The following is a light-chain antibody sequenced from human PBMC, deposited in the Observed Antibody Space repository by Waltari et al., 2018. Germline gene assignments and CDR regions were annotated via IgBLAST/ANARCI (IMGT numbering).Light chain of an antibody. Sequence: SVLTQAPSVSGTPGQRVTISCSGTNYNIGSGPVNWYQQVPGMSPKLLIYSNDQRPAGVPDRFSGSKSGTSASLAISGLQSEDEADYYCATWDGRVNGVLFGGGTKVTVL. CDR2: SND. J-gene: IGLJ2*01. V-gene: IGLV1-44*01. CDR3: ATWDGRVNGVL. CDR1: NYNIGSGP.